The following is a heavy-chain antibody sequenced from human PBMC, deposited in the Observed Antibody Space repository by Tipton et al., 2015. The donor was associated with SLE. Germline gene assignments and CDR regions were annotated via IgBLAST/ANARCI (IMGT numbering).Heavy chain of an antibody. CDR3: ATVPLLWAAGGSHFDN. CDR1: GGSISSSSYY. J-gene: IGHJ4*02. D-gene: IGHD6-13*01. V-gene: IGHV4-39*07. Sequence: TLSLTCTVSGGSISSSSYYWGWSRQPPGKGLGWVGSIYYSGSTFYNPSLKSRVTISLDTSKNQFSLKLRSVTAADTAVYYCATVPLLWAAGGSHFDNWGQGTLVTVSS. CDR2: IYYSGST.